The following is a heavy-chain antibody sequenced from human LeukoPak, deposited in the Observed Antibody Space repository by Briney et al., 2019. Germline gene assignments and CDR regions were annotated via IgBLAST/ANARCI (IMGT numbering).Heavy chain of an antibody. CDR2: IWYDGSNI. V-gene: IGHV3-33*06. CDR1: GFTFSSYG. Sequence: RGRSLRLSCATSGFTFSSYGMHWVRQAPGKGLERVAVIWYDGSNIHYADSVQGRFNISRDSSKNTLYLQMNSLRAQDTGVYYCANNGVSPNYYYGMNVWGQGTTVTVSS. J-gene: IGHJ6*02. D-gene: IGHD2-8*01. CDR3: ANNGVSPNYYYGMNV.